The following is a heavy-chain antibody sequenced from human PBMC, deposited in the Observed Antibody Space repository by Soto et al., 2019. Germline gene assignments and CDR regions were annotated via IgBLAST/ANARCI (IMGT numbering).Heavy chain of an antibody. V-gene: IGHV3-23*01. CDR2: ISGSGGNT. D-gene: IGHD3-3*01. CDR1: GFTFSSYA. J-gene: IGHJ6*02. CDR3: AKDTGPGYDFWSGYRMDV. Sequence: VGSLRLSCAASGFTFSSYAMSWVRQAPGKGPEWVSAISGSGGNTYYADSVKGRFTISRDNSKNTLYLQMNSLRAEDTAVYYCAKDTGPGYDFWSGYRMDVWGQGTTVTVSS.